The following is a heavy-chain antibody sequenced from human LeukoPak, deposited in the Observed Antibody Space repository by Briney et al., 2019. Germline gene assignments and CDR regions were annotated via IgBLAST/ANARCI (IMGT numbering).Heavy chain of an antibody. D-gene: IGHD3-10*01. CDR3: ARAAGSGSYYNRAIDY. CDR1: GFTFSSYA. Sequence: GGSLRLSCAASGFTFSSYAMHWVRQAPGKGLEWVAVISYDGSNKYYADSVKGRFTISRDNSKNTLYLQMNSLRAEDTAVYYCARAAGSGSYYNRAIDYWGQGTLVTVSS. V-gene: IGHV3-30-3*01. J-gene: IGHJ4*02. CDR2: ISYDGSNK.